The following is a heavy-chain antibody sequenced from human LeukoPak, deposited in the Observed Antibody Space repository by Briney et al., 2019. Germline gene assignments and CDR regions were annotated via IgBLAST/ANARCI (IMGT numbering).Heavy chain of an antibody. CDR1: GYTFNSYG. J-gene: IGHJ4*02. CDR2: ISGYNGNT. V-gene: IGHV1-18*01. D-gene: IGHD2-15*01. Sequence: GASVKVSCTASGYTFNSYGISWVRQAPGQGLEWMGWISGYNGNTNYAQKFQGRVTMTTDTSTSTAYMEVRSLRSDDTAVYYCARDQFLLGYCSGGRGCRRAYYFDYWGQGTLVTVSS. CDR3: ARDQFLLGYCSGGRGCRRAYYFDY.